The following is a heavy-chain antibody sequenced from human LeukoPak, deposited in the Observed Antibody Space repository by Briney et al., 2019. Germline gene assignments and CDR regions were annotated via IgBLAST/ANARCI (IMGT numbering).Heavy chain of an antibody. V-gene: IGHV4-39*01. CDR1: GGSISSSSYY. Sequence: SETLSLTCTVSGGSISSSSYYWGRIRQPPGKGLEWIGSIYYSGSTYYNPSLKSRVTISVDTSKNQFSLKLSSVTAADTAVYYCARYDRRDFWSGYYTGFKDYWGQGTLVTVSS. CDR2: IYYSGST. D-gene: IGHD3-3*01. J-gene: IGHJ4*02. CDR3: ARYDRRDFWSGYYTGFKDY.